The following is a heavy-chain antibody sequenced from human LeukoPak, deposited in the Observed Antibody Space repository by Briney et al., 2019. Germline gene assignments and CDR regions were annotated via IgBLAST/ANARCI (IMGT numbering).Heavy chain of an antibody. V-gene: IGHV3-11*04. Sequence: GGSLRLSCADSGFTFSDNYMSWIRQAPGKGLEWVSYISSSSSTIYYADSVKGRFTISRDNAKNSLYLQMNSLRDEDTAVYYCASGYSSGWYLDYFDYWGQGTLVTVSS. J-gene: IGHJ4*02. CDR1: GFTFSDNY. D-gene: IGHD6-19*01. CDR3: ASGYSSGWYLDYFDY. CDR2: ISSSSSTI.